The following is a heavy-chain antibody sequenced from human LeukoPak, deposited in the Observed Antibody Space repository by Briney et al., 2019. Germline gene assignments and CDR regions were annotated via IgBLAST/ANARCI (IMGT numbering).Heavy chain of an antibody. CDR2: ISSSSSYI. D-gene: IGHD2-2*01. CDR3: AKDIRPGYCSSTSCYDYYGMDV. Sequence: GGSLRLSCAASGFTFSSYSMNWVRQAPGKGLEWVSSISSSSSYIYYADSVKGRFTISRDNAKNSLYLQMNSLRAEDTALYYCAKDIRPGYCSSTSCYDYYGMDVWGQGTTVTVSS. CDR1: GFTFSSYS. J-gene: IGHJ6*02. V-gene: IGHV3-21*04.